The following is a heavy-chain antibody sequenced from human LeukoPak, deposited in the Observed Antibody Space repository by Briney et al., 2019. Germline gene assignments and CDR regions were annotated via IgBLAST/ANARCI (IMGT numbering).Heavy chain of an antibody. CDR1: GGSISSYY. Sequence: SETLSFTCTVSGGSISSYYWSWIRQPPGKGLEWIGYIYYSGSTNYNPPLKSRVTISVDTSKNQFSLKLSSVTAADTAVYYCARGEYYDFYPLDYWGQGTLVTVSS. V-gene: IGHV4-59*08. CDR3: ARGEYYDFYPLDY. J-gene: IGHJ4*02. CDR2: IYYSGST. D-gene: IGHD3-3*01.